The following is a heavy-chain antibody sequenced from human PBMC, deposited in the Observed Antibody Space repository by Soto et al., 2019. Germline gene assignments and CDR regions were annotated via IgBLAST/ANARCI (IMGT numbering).Heavy chain of an antibody. CDR3: ARVNTAVAGADFHY. D-gene: IGHD6-19*01. V-gene: IGHV1-8*01. J-gene: IGHJ4*02. Sequence: QVQLVQSGAEVKKPGASVKVSCKASGYTFTNYDINWVRQATGQGLEWMGWMNPKTGNTGYAQKFQGRVTLTRDTNISTAYMELSSLRSDDTAVYYCARVNTAVAGADFHYRGQGALVTVSS. CDR1: GYTFTNYD. CDR2: MNPKTGNT.